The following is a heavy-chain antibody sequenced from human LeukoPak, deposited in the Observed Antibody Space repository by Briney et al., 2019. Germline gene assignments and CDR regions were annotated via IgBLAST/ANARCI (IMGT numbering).Heavy chain of an antibody. CDR1: GFSVSSNY. D-gene: IGHD2-2*01. CDR2: IYSGGST. Sequence: PGGSLRLSCAASGFSVSSNYMSWVRQAPGKGLEWVSVIYSGGSTYYADSVKGRFTISRDNSKNTLYLQMNSLRAEDTAVYYCAKVSCSSTSCYRGWFDPWGQGTLVTVSS. J-gene: IGHJ5*02. CDR3: AKVSCSSTSCYRGWFDP. V-gene: IGHV3-53*01.